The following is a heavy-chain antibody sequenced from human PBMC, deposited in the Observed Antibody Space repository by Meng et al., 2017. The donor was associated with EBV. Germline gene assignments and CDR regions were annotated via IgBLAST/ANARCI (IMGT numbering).Heavy chain of an antibody. V-gene: IGHV1-69*01. CDR1: GGPFRYYA. D-gene: IGHD3-10*01. CDR2: FLPRLGAP. Sequence: VQSSGGVQEAGPAVKVHCKTSGGPFRYYAISWVRQAPGQGLEWLGGFLPRLGAPNYAQKFHGRVKITADESTSTHYMDLSSLRSEDTAIYYCASESGRGYTPDYWGQGTLVTVSS. J-gene: IGHJ4*02. CDR3: ASESGRGYTPDY.